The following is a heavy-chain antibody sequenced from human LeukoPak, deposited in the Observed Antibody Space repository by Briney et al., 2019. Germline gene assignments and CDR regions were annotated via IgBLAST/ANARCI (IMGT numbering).Heavy chain of an antibody. CDR2: ISYDGSNK. J-gene: IGHJ4*02. Sequence: GRSLRLSCPASGFPFSSYAMHWVRQAPGKGLEWVAVISYDGSNKYYADSVKGRFTISRDNSKNTLYLQMNSLRAEDTTVYYCAREGRYYYDSSGYYFQGYFDYWGQGTLVTVSS. CDR3: AREGRYYYDSSGYYFQGYFDY. V-gene: IGHV3-30-3*01. D-gene: IGHD3-22*01. CDR1: GFPFSSYA.